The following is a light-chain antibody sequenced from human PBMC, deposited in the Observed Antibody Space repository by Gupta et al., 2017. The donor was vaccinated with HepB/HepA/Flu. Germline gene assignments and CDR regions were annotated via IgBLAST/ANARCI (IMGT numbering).Light chain of an antibody. CDR1: NSNIGTNF. V-gene: IGLV1-47*01. CDR2: RDD. J-gene: IGLJ2*01. Sequence: QSMLTPPPSASGAPGPRVTISSSGSNSNIGTNFVYWFQHLPGPAPKLLISRDDQRPPGVPERFSGSKSGASASLIISGLRYDDEADYFCAGWDDSLSGLVVFGGGTKLTVL. CDR3: AGWDDSLSGLVV.